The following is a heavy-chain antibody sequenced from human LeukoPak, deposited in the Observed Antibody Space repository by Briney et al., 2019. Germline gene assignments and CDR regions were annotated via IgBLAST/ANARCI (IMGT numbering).Heavy chain of an antibody. Sequence: GGSLRLSCAASGFTFSDYYMSWIRQAPGKGLEWVALILYDGTNKYYADSVKGRFTISRDNSKKTLYLEMNSLRAEDTAVYYCAKVGSGWYGVDYWGQGTLVTVSS. D-gene: IGHD6-19*01. V-gene: IGHV3-30*18. CDR1: GFTFSDYY. CDR2: ILYDGTNK. J-gene: IGHJ4*02. CDR3: AKVGSGWYGVDY.